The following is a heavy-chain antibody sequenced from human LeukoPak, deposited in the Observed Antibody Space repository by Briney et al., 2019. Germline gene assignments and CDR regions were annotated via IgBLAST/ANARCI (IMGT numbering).Heavy chain of an antibody. J-gene: IGHJ4*02. D-gene: IGHD5-24*01. CDR3: ARTFLSGDGYKVGYFDY. Sequence: GGSLRLSCAASGFTVNSNYMSWVRQAPGKGPEWVSLIYSSGTTYYTDFVKGRFTISRDNSQNTLYLHMNSLSADDTAVYYCARTFLSGDGYKVGYFDYWGQGTLVTVSS. CDR2: IYSSGTT. CDR1: GFTVNSNY. V-gene: IGHV3-53*01.